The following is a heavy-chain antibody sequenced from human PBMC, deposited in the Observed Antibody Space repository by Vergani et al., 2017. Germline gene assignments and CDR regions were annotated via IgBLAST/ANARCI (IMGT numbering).Heavy chain of an antibody. CDR3: AKESGGYFDY. CDR2: IYSGGSST. CDR1: GFTFSSYA. Sequence: EVQLLESGGGLVQPGGSLRLSCAASGFTFSSYAMSWVRQAPGKGLEWVSVIYSGGSSTYYADSVKGRFTISRDNSKNTLYLQMNSLRAEDTAVYYCAKESGGYFDYWGQGTLVTVSS. J-gene: IGHJ4*02. D-gene: IGHD3-16*01. V-gene: IGHV3-23*03.